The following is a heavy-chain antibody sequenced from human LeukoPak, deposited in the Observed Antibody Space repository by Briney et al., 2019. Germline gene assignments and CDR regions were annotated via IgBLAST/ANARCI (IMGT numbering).Heavy chain of an antibody. D-gene: IGHD6-19*01. Sequence: KSSETLSLTCTVSGGSISSSSYYWGWIRQPPGKGLEWIGSIYYSGSTYYNPSLKSRVTISVDTSKKQFSLKLNSVTAADTAVYYCARSIPVAGFVSDYDYYGMDVWGQGTTVTVAS. CDR1: GGSISSSSYY. CDR2: IYYSGST. V-gene: IGHV4-39*07. CDR3: ARSIPVAGFVSDYDYYGMDV. J-gene: IGHJ6*02.